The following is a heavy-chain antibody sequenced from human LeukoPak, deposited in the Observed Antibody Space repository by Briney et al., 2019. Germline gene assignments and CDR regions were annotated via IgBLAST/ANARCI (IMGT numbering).Heavy chain of an antibody. Sequence: SQTLSLTCHVSGDSLSSSRFSWSWIRQLAGKGLEWIGRIYATGNTYYNPSLKSRVAMSVDAPRNQFTLTLTSVTAADTAIYYCARLKTGDVHKKTNKWFDPWGQGTLVTVSS. J-gene: IGHJ5*02. V-gene: IGHV4-61*02. D-gene: IGHD7-27*01. CDR1: GDSLSSSRFS. CDR2: IYATGNT. CDR3: ARLKTGDVHKKTNKWFDP.